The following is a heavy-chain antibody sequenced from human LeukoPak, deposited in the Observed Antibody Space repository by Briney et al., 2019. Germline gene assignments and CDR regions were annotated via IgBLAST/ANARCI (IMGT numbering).Heavy chain of an antibody. J-gene: IGHJ4*02. CDR3: AREGESQAGFYVY. V-gene: IGHV4-39*07. D-gene: IGHD3-16*01. CDR1: GGSISSSSYY. Sequence: SETLSLTCTVSGGSISSSSYYWGWLRQPPGKGLDWIGSIYYSGSTYYNPSLKSRVTISVDTSKNQFSLKLSSVTAADTAVYYCAREGESQAGFYVYWGQGTLVTVSS. CDR2: IYYSGST.